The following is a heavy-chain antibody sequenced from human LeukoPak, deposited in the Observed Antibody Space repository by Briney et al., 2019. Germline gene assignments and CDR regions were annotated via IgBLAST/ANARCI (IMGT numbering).Heavy chain of an antibody. Sequence: GGSLTLSCAASGFTFSYHEMNWVRQAPGKGPEWLSYISSSGGTIYYADSVKGRFTISRDNARNSLYLQMNSLRAEDTAVYYCARPYGGQGYWGQGTLVTVSS. D-gene: IGHD4-23*01. CDR3: ARPYGGQGY. CDR1: GFTFSYHE. V-gene: IGHV3-48*03. CDR2: ISSSGGTI. J-gene: IGHJ4*02.